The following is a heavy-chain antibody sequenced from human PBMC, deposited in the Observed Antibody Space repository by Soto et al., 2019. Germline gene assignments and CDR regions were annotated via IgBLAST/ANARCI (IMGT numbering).Heavy chain of an antibody. CDR3: ARVRKVYSSGWLAFDI. D-gene: IGHD6-19*01. J-gene: IGHJ3*02. Sequence: SLRLSGAGSGGTVSSSGRQWVRQAPGKGLEWVAVIWYDGSNKYYADSVKGRFTISRDNSKNTLYLQMNSLRAEDTAVYYCARVRKVYSSGWLAFDIWGQGTMVTVSS. V-gene: IGHV3-33*01. CDR2: IWYDGSNK. CDR1: GGTVSSSG.